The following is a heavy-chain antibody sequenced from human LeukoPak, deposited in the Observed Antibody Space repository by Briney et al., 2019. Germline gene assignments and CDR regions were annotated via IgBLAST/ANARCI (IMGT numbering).Heavy chain of an antibody. Sequence: GGSLRLSCAASGFTFSSYGMHWVRRAPGKGLEWVAIIWFDGSSKYYADSVKGRFTISRDNSKNTLYLHMNSLRAEDTAVYYCARERGMGSWGQGTLVTVSS. CDR3: ARERGMGS. CDR1: GFTFSSYG. D-gene: IGHD3-16*01. V-gene: IGHV3-33*01. CDR2: IWFDGSSK. J-gene: IGHJ5*02.